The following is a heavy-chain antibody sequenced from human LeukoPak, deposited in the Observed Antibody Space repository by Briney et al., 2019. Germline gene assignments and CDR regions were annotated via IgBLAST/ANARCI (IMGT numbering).Heavy chain of an antibody. CDR1: GGSISSGSYY. J-gene: IGHJ4*02. CDR3: ARSIAAAGRGVKQDY. Sequence: PSETLSLTCTVSGGSISSGSYYWSWIRQPAGKGLEWIGRIYTSGSTNCNPSLKSRVTISVDTSKNQFSLKLSSVTAADTAVYYCARSIAAAGRGVKQDYWGQGTLVTVSS. D-gene: IGHD6-13*01. V-gene: IGHV4-61*02. CDR2: IYTSGST.